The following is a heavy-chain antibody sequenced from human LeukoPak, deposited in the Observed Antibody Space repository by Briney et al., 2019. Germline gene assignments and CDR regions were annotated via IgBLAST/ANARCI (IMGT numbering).Heavy chain of an antibody. V-gene: IGHV1-2*02. D-gene: IGHD6-19*01. CDR1: GYTFTGYY. CDR2: INPNSGAT. CDR3: ARDTEAVAGSLS. Sequence: GASVKVSCKASGYTFTGYYMHWVRQAPRQGLEWMGWINPNSGATNYAQKFQGRVTMTRDTSISTVDMDLSRLRSDDTAVYYCARDTEAVAGSLSWGQGTLVIVS. J-gene: IGHJ5*02.